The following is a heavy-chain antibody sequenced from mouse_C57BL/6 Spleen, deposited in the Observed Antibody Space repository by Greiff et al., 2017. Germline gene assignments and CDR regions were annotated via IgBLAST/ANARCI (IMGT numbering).Heavy chain of an antibody. D-gene: IGHD1-3*01. J-gene: IGHJ1*03. Sequence: EVQLQQSGPELVKPGASVKISCTASGYYFNDYNMHWVKQSHGKSLEWIGVINPNYGTPCYNQKFKGKATLTVDQASSTAYMQLNSLTPEDSAVYDCARSSYGLLYFDVWGTATTVTASS. CDR1: GYYFNDYN. CDR3: ARSSYGLLYFDV. CDR2: INPNYGTP. V-gene: IGHV1-39*01.